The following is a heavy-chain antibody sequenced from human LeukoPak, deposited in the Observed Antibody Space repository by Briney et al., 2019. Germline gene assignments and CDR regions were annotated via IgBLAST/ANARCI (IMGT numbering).Heavy chain of an antibody. D-gene: IGHD4-17*01. CDR1: GFTFSSYA. J-gene: IGHJ4*02. CDR2: ISGSGGST. V-gene: IGHV3-23*01. CDR3: TWMATVRTVDV. Sequence: GGSLRLSCAASGFTFSSYAMSWVRQAPGKGLEWVSAISGSGGSTYYADSVKGRFTISRDKSKNTLYLQMNTLRVEDTAVYYCTWMATVRTVDVWGQGTLVTVSS.